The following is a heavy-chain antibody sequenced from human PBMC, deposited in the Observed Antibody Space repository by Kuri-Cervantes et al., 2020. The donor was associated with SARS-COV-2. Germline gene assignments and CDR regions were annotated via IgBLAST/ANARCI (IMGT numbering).Heavy chain of an antibody. CDR2: INSDGSST. J-gene: IGHJ6*02. Sequence: GGSLRLSCAASGFTFSSYWMHWVRQAPGKGLVWVSRINSDGSSTSYADSVKGRFTISRDNAKNTLYLQMNSLRAEDMAVYYCARDLTLGYCSGGSCYYYYYGMDVWGQGTTVTVSS. CDR3: ARDLTLGYCSGGSCYYYYYGMDV. V-gene: IGHV3-74*01. CDR1: GFTFSSYW. D-gene: IGHD2-15*01.